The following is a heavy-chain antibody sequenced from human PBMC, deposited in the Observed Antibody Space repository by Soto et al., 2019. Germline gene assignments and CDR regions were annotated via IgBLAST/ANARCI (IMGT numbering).Heavy chain of an antibody. CDR1: GGTFSSYA. D-gene: IGHD4-4*01. CDR2: IIPIFGTA. V-gene: IGHV1-69*12. CDR3: ATRGYDYSNYEISHYYYGMDV. J-gene: IGHJ6*02. Sequence: QVQLVQSGAEVKKPGSSVKVSCKASGGTFSSYAISWVRQAPGQGLEWMGGIIPIFGTANYAQKFQGRVTITADESTSTAYMELSSLRSEDTAVYYCATRGYDYSNYEISHYYYGMDVWGQGTTVTVSS.